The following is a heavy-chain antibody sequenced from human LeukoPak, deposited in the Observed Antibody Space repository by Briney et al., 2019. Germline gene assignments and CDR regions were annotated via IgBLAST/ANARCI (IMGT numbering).Heavy chain of an antibody. CDR2: IRYDGSNK. CDR1: GFIFSDYS. CDR3: AKDLRSGFDYYFDY. D-gene: IGHD3-3*01. J-gene: IGHJ4*02. Sequence: GGSLRLSCAASGFIFSDYSMDWVRQAPGKGLEWVAFIRYDGSNKYYADSVKGRFTISRDNSKNTLYLQMNSLRAEDTAVYYCAKDLRSGFDYYFDYWGQGTLVTVSS. V-gene: IGHV3-30*02.